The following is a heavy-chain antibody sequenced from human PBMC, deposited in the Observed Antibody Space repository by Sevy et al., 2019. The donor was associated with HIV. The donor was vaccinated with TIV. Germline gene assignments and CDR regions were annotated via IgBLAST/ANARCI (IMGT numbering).Heavy chain of an antibody. J-gene: IGHJ4*02. CDR3: AKPTSYVYGSSSDPLPSSRNDY. CDR1: GFTFTSYA. D-gene: IGHD3-10*01. CDR2: ISGSGGRT. Sequence: GGSLRLSCAASGFTFTSYAMSWVRQAPGKGLEWVSAISGSGGRTYYADSVKGRFTISRDNSKNRLNLQMNSLGAEDTAIYYCAKPTSYVYGSSSDPLPSSRNDYWGQGTLVTVSS. V-gene: IGHV3-23*01.